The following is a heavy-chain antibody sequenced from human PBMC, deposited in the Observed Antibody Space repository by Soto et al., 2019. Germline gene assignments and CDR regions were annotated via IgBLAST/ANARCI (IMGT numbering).Heavy chain of an antibody. CDR3: ARFYTTKWPQEVDF. CDR2: IHPTGSDT. CDR1: GYNFPNYW. J-gene: IGHJ4*02. V-gene: IGHV5-10-1*01. D-gene: IGHD5-12*01. Sequence: PGASLKISCKCSGYNFPNYWINWVRQMPGKGLEWMGRIHPTGSDTNYSQSFRGHVIISADKSISTAYLQWSSLKASDTAMYFCARFYTTKWPQEVDFWGQGTLVTVSS.